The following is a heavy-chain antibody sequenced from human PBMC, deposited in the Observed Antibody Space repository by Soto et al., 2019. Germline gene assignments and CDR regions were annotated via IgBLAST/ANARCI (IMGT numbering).Heavy chain of an antibody. D-gene: IGHD6-6*01. CDR2: FDPEDGET. CDR3: ATDQSSSSYYYYYGMDV. CDR1: GYTLTELS. Sequence: ASVKVSCKVSGYTLTELSMHWVRQAPGKGLEWVGGFDPEDGETIYAQKFQGRVTMTEDTSTDTAYMELSSLRSEDTAVYYCATDQSSSSYYYYYGMDVWGQGTTVTVSS. J-gene: IGHJ6*02. V-gene: IGHV1-24*01.